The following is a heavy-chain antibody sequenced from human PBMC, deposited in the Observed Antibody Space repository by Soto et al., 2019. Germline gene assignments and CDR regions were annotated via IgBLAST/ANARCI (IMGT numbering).Heavy chain of an antibody. CDR2: IDDGGAST. V-gene: IGHV3-23*01. J-gene: IGHJ5*02. CDR3: AREPQSDYYDSSGYYPPFDP. CDR1: GFTFINYA. Sequence: PGGSLRLSCEASGFTFINYAMSWVRQAPGKGLEWVSGIDDGGASTYYADSVKGRFTISRDNSKNTLYLQMNSLRAEDTAVYYCAREPQSDYYDSSGYYPPFDPWGQGTLVTSPQ. D-gene: IGHD3-22*01.